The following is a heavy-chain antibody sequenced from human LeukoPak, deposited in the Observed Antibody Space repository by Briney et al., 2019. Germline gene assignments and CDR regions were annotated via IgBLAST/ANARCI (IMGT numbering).Heavy chain of an antibody. CDR1: GLTFRNYW. V-gene: IGHV3-7*01. D-gene: IGHD3-3*01. CDR3: VRDRSITVFGVAVS. CDR2: IKQDGSEK. Sequence: GGSLRLSCAASGLTFRNYWMSWVRQAPGKGLEWVATIKQDGSEKYDVDSVKGRFTISRDNGKNSLYLQMNSLRAEDTAVYYCVRDRSITVFGVAVSWGQGTLVTVSS. J-gene: IGHJ5*02.